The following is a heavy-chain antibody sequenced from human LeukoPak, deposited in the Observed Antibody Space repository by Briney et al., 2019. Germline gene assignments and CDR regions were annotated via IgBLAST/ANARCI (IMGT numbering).Heavy chain of an antibody. CDR3: ASYDYGDYGSVY. V-gene: IGHV4-39*07. CDR1: GGSISSSSYY. CDR2: IYYSGST. D-gene: IGHD4-17*01. J-gene: IGHJ4*02. Sequence: SETLSLTCTVSGGSISSSSYYWGWIRQPPGKGLEWIGSIYYSGSTNYNPSLKSRVTISVDTSKNQFSLKLSSVTAADTAVYYCASYDYGDYGSVYWGQGTLVTVSS.